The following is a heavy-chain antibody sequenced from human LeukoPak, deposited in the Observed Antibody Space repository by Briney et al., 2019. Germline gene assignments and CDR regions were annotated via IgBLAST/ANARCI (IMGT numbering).Heavy chain of an antibody. Sequence: SETLSLTCAVYGGSFSGYYWSWIRQPPGKGLEWIGEINHSGSTNYNPSLKSRVTMSVDTSKNQFSLKLSSVTAADTAVYYCARDSRHYDSSGYYYYYGMDVWGQGTMVTVSS. CDR3: ARDSRHYDSSGYYYYYGMDV. CDR1: GGSFSGYY. V-gene: IGHV4-34*01. J-gene: IGHJ6*02. D-gene: IGHD3-22*01. CDR2: INHSGST.